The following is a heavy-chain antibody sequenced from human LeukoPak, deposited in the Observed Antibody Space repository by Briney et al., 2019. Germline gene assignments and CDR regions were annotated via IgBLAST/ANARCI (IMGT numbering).Heavy chain of an antibody. CDR2: IYTTGIT. CDR3: AREFLASRRNWVDP. Sequence: SQTLSLTCAVYADSLSSGTDYWSWIRQPAGQGLEWIGRIYTTGITNYNPSLKSRVTISVDTSKNQFSLNLTSVTAADTAVYYCAREFLASRRNWVDPWGQGILVTVSS. D-gene: IGHD6-6*01. V-gene: IGHV4-61*02. CDR1: ADSLSSGTDY. J-gene: IGHJ5*02.